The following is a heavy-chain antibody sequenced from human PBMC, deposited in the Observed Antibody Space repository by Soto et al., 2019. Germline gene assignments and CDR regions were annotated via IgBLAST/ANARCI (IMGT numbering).Heavy chain of an antibody. J-gene: IGHJ5*02. V-gene: IGHV4-30-2*01. CDR1: GGSISSGGYS. Sequence: QLQLQESGSGLVKPSQTLSLTCAVSGGSISSGGYSWSWIRQPPGKGLEWIGYIYHSGSTYYNPSRKSRVTLSVDRSKNQFSLKLSSVTAADTAVYYCARNTVTKSYWFDPWGQGTLVTVSS. D-gene: IGHD4-17*01. CDR3: ARNTVTKSYWFDP. CDR2: IYHSGST.